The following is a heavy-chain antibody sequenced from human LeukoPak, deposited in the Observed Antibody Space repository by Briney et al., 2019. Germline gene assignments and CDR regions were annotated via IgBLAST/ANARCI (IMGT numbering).Heavy chain of an antibody. CDR3: ARRGYDSSGYCYASLDY. Sequence: PGGSLRLSCAASGFTFSSYSMNWVRQAPGKGLEWVSSISSSSSYIYYADSVKGRFTISRDNAKNSLYLQMNSLRAEDTAVYYCARRGYDSSGYCYASLDYWGQGTLVTVSS. CDR1: GFTFSSYS. D-gene: IGHD3-22*01. J-gene: IGHJ4*02. CDR2: ISSSSSYI. V-gene: IGHV3-21*04.